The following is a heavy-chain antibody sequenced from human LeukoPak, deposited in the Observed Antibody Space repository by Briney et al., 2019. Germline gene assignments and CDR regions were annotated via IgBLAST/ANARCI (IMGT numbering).Heavy chain of an antibody. D-gene: IGHD3-10*01. V-gene: IGHV4-30-4*01. J-gene: IGHJ6*02. CDR2: IYCSGST. Sequence: ASETLSLTCTVSGGSISSGDYYWSWIRQPPGKGLEWIGYIYCSGSTFHNPSLKSRVTISVDTSKNQFSLKLSSVTAADTAVYYCARDRRYYYGSGSYDLGMDVWGQGTTVTVSS. CDR1: GGSISSGDYY. CDR3: ARDRRYYYGSGSYDLGMDV.